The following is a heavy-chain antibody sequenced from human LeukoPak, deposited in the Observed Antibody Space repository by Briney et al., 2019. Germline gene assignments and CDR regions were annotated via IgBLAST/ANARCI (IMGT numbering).Heavy chain of an antibody. CDR2: IIPVLETS. D-gene: IGHD1-14*01. Sequence: GASVKVSCKASGGSLSKYAFTWVRQAPGQGLEWMGGIIPVLETSNNAQKFQGRVTIITDESTNTAYMELSSLRPDDTAVYFCATADALWDHEPFYFDSWGQGTLVTVSS. CDR1: GGSLSKYA. J-gene: IGHJ4*02. CDR3: ATADALWDHEPFYFDS. V-gene: IGHV1-69*05.